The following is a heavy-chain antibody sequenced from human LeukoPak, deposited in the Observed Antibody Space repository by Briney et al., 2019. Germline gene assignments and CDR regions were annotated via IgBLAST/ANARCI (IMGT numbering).Heavy chain of an antibody. V-gene: IGHV1-69*06. CDR2: IIPVFDRR. CDR3: ARDAQWELRAFDV. Sequence: GSSVKVPCKTIGGRFKSYGFSWVRQAPGQGIEWVGGIIPVFDRRNYAQKFEGRVTITADKYTNTTYMEITSLTSDDTAVYYCARDAQWELRAFDVWGRGTMVIVSS. J-gene: IGHJ3*01. CDR1: GGRFKSYG. D-gene: IGHD4-23*01.